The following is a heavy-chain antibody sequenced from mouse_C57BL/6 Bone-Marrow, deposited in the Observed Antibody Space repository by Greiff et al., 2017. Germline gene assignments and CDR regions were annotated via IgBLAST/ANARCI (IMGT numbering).Heavy chain of an antibody. V-gene: IGHV5-4*01. CDR3: ARAPDYGCPMDY. D-gene: IGHD1-2*01. Sequence: EVQLVESGGGLVKPGGSLKLSCAASGFTFSSYAMSWVRQTPEKRLEWVATISDGGSYTYYPDTVKGRFTISRDNAKNNLYLQMSHLKSEDTAMYYCARAPDYGCPMDYWGQGTSVTVSA. CDR1: GFTFSSYA. J-gene: IGHJ4*01. CDR2: ISDGGSYT.